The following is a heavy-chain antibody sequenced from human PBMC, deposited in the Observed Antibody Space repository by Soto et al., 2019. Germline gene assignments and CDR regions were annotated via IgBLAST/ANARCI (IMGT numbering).Heavy chain of an antibody. CDR3: ARTITSGCAWAWEF. J-gene: IGHJ4*02. CDR1: GYSFTDYY. V-gene: IGHV1-2*02. D-gene: IGHD6-19*01. Sequence: QVQLVQSGAEVKKPGASVKVSCKASGYSFTDYYMHWVRQAPGQGLEWMGWINPHRGGTNSAQKVQGRVSMTRDTSTSTAYMELSRPRSDGTAVYYCARTITSGCAWAWEFWGQGSVVTVSS. CDR2: INPHRGGT.